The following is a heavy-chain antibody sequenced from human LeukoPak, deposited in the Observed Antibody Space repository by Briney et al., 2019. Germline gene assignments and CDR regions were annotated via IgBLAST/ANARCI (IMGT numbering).Heavy chain of an antibody. V-gene: IGHV1-18*01. CDR2: ISAYNGNT. CDR3: ARLGYCSSTSCSGPSDY. Sequence: ASVKVSCKASGYTFTSYGISWVRQAPGQGLEWMGWISAYNGNTYYAQKLQGRVTMTTDTSTSTAYMELRSLRSDDTAVYYCARLGYCSSTSCSGPSDYWGQGTLVTVSS. J-gene: IGHJ4*02. CDR1: GYTFTSYG. D-gene: IGHD2-2*01.